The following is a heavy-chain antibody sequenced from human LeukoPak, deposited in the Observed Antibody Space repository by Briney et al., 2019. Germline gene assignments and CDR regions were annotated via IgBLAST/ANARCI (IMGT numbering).Heavy chain of an antibody. Sequence: QPGGSLRLSCAASGFTFSSYAMSWVRQAPGKGLEWVSAIGGGGVDTFYADSVKGRFTLSRDNSKNTLYLQMSSLRAEDTAVYYCGSHFGVGYYFDYWGQGTLVTVSS. D-gene: IGHD3-3*01. CDR1: GFTFSSYA. V-gene: IGHV3-23*01. CDR2: IGGGGVDT. J-gene: IGHJ4*02. CDR3: GSHFGVGYYFDY.